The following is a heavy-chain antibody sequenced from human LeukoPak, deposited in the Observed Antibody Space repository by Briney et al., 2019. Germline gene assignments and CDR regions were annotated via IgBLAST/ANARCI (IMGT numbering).Heavy chain of an antibody. D-gene: IGHD3-10*01. CDR2: ISSGNRYI. J-gene: IGHJ4*02. CDR1: GFTFSSYS. CDR3: ARGRYYGSGTYYGLGDY. V-gene: IGHV3-21*01. Sequence: GGSLRLSCAASGFTFSSYSMNWVRQAPGKGLEWVSSISSGNRYIYYADSVKGRFTISRDDAKNSLYLQMDSLRAEDTALFYCARGRYYGSGTYYGLGDYWGQGTLVTVSS.